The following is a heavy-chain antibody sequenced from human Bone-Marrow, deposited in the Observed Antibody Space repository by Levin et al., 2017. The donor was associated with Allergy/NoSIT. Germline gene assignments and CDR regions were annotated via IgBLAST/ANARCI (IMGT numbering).Heavy chain of an antibody. V-gene: IGHV3-21*01. D-gene: IGHD2-2*01. CDR3: ARVGDIVVVPAATTIDY. Sequence: GGSLRLSCAASGFTFSSYSMNWVRQAPGKGLEWVSSISSSSSYIYYADSVKGRFTISRDNAKNSLYLQMNSLRAEDTAVYYCARVGDIVVVPAATTIDYWGQGTLVTVSS. CDR2: ISSSSSYI. CDR1: GFTFSSYS. J-gene: IGHJ4*02.